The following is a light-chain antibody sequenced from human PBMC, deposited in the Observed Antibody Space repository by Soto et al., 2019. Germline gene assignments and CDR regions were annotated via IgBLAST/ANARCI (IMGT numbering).Light chain of an antibody. CDR1: QTISSW. V-gene: IGKV1-5*03. Sequence: DIQMTQSPSTLSGSVGDRVTITCRASQTISSWLAWYQQKPGKAPKLLIYKASTLKSGVPSRFSGSGSGTEFTLTIISLQPDDFATYSCQHYNSYSEAFGQGTKVELK. CDR2: KAS. CDR3: QHYNSYSEA. J-gene: IGKJ1*01.